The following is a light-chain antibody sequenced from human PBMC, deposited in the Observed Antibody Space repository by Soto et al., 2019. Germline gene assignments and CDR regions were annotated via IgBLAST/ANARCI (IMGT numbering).Light chain of an antibody. CDR2: GAS. J-gene: IGKJ1*01. Sequence: EIVLTQSPDTLSLSPGERATLSCRASQSVSSNYLAWYQQIPGQAPRPLIYGASTRATGIPARFSGSGSGTEFTLTISSLQSEDFAVYYCQQYNNWPRTFGQGTKVDIK. CDR1: QSVSSN. CDR3: QQYNNWPRT. V-gene: IGKV3-15*01.